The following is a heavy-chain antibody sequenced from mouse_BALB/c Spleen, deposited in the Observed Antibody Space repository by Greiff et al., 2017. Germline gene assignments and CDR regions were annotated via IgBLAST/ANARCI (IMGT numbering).Heavy chain of an antibody. D-gene: IGHD2-4*01. CDR2: IYPGDGDT. J-gene: IGHJ3*01. V-gene: IGHV1-80*01. Sequence: VQLQQSGAELVRPGSSVKISCKASGYAFSSYWMNWVKQRPGQGLEWIGQIYPGDGDTNYNGKFKGKATLTADKSSSTAYMQLSSLTSEDSAVYFCARGGGLRPWFAYWGQGTLVTVSA. CDR1: GYAFSSYW. CDR3: ARGGGLRPWFAY.